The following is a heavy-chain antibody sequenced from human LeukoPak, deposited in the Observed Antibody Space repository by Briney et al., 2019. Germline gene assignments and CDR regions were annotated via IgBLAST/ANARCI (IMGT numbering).Heavy chain of an antibody. D-gene: IGHD1-1*01. V-gene: IGHV4-61*02. J-gene: IGHJ3*02. Sequence: PSQTLSLTCFVSGGSISGGSYYWSWIRQPAGKGLEWIGRAYTSGSTNYNPSLKERVTISMDTSKNQFSLWLSSVTAADTAVYYCARDELSDAFDIWGQGTMVTVSS. CDR2: AYTSGST. CDR1: GGSISGGSYY. CDR3: ARDELSDAFDI.